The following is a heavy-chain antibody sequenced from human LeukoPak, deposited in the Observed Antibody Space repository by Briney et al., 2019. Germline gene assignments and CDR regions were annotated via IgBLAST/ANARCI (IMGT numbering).Heavy chain of an antibody. J-gene: IGHJ3*02. CDR1: GASISGTYR. V-gene: IGHV4-4*07. D-gene: IGHD2-15*01. CDR2: IFASGTT. Sequence: PSETLSLTCTVSGASISGTYRWSWIRQPAGKGLEWVGRIFASGTTNYNPSLKDRVTMSVDTSNNQFSLRLNSVTAADTAVYYCARGRYCSADICSGGDAFDIWGQGTMVSVSS. CDR3: ARGRYCSADICSGGDAFDI.